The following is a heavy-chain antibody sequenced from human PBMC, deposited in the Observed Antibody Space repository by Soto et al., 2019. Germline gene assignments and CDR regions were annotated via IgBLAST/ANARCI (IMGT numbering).Heavy chain of an antibody. J-gene: IGHJ4*02. CDR1: EFTFSSYI. V-gene: IGHV3-21*01. CDR2: ISSSSNYI. D-gene: IGHD3-22*01. Sequence: SLRLSCASFEFTFSSYIMNWVRQAPGKGLEWVSFISSSSNYIYYADSVKGRFTISRDNAKHSLYLQINSLRAEDTAVYYCARDLDSSGYYPFDYWGQGTLVPVSS. CDR3: ARDLDSSGYYPFDY.